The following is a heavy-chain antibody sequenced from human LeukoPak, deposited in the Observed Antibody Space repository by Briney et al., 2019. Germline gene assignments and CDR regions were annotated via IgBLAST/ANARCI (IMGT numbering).Heavy chain of an antibody. V-gene: IGHV1-2*07. CDR3: ARDLRYSSSWPSGWFDP. CDR1: GDTFTGYY. Sequence: ASVKVSCKASGDTFTGYYIHWVRQAPGQGFEWMGWINPKSGGTSYAHNLQGRVTMTRDTSISTAYMELSRLRYDDAAVYYCARDLRYSSSWPSGWFDPWGQGTQVTVSS. CDR2: INPKSGGT. J-gene: IGHJ5*02. D-gene: IGHD2-2*01.